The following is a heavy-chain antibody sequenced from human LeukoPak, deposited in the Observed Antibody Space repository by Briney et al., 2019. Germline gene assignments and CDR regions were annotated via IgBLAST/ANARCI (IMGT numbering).Heavy chain of an antibody. CDR2: IYYSGST. Sequence: NPSETLSLTCTVSGGSISSYYWSWIRQPPGKGLEWIGYIYYSGSTNYNPSLKSRVTISVDRSKNQFSLKLSSVTAADTAVYYCARVGHGHTIDYWGQGTLVTVSS. CDR1: GGSISSYY. D-gene: IGHD3-16*01. CDR3: ARVGHGHTIDY. V-gene: IGHV4-59*12. J-gene: IGHJ4*02.